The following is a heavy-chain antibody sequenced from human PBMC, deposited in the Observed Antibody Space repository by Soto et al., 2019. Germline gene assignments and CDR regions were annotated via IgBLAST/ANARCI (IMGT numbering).Heavy chain of an antibody. J-gene: IGHJ4*02. V-gene: IGHV3-7*04. CDR3: VRDRGWFRFDS. D-gene: IGHD6-19*01. Sequence: EVQLVESGGGLVQSGGSLRLSCAASGFTFSHDWMGWVRQAPGKGLEWVADINQDGSVKKYVDSLKGRFTISRANAKNSLYLQLNSLTVEDTAVYYCVRDRGWFRFDSWGQGTLVTVSS. CDR1: GFTFSHDW. CDR2: INQDGSVK.